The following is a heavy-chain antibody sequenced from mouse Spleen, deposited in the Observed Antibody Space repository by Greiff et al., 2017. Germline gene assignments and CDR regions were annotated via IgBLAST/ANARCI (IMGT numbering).Heavy chain of an antibody. V-gene: IGHV1S81*02. CDR2: INPSNGRT. J-gene: IGHJ2*01. CDR1: GYTFTSYW. Sequence: QVQLKQPGAELVKPGASVKLSCKASGYTFTSYWMHWVKQRPGQGLEWIGEINPSNGRTNYNEKFKSKATLTVDKSSSTAYMQLSSLTSEDSAVYYCASPNFYFDYWGQGTTLTVSS. CDR3: ASPNFYFDY.